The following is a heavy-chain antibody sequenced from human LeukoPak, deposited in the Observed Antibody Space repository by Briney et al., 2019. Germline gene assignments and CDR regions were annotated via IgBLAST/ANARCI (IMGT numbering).Heavy chain of an antibody. Sequence: SETLSLTCAVSGASISSYYWTWIRQPPGKGLEWIGYIYNSGSTNYNPSLKSRVTISVDTSKNPISLKLSSVTAADTAVYYCARSRLWSDYWGQGTLVTVSS. CDR2: IYNSGST. V-gene: IGHV4-59*01. J-gene: IGHJ4*02. CDR3: ARSRLWSDY. CDR1: GASISSYY. D-gene: IGHD2-21*01.